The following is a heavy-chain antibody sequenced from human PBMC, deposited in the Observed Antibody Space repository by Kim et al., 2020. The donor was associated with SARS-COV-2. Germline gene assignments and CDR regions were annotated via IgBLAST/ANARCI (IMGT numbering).Heavy chain of an antibody. V-gene: IGHV4-59*01. CDR1: GGSISSYY. CDR3: ARTSPFGEFSDY. D-gene: IGHD3-10*01. Sequence: SETLSLTCTVSGGSISSYYWSWIRQPPGKGLEWIGYIYYSGSTNYNPSLKSRVTISVNTSKNQFSLKLSSVTAADTAAYYWARTSPFGEFSDYWGQGTRV. J-gene: IGHJ4*02. CDR2: IYYSGST.